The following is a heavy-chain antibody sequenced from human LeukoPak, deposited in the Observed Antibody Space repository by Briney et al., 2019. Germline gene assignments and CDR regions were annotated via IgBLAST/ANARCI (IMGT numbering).Heavy chain of an antibody. CDR1: GVIFSDYW. J-gene: IGHJ4*02. CDR3: ARPGVGFDC. Sequence: GGSLRLSCAASGVIFSDYWMHGVRPVPGQGLVWVARVNPDGQTTSYADFVKGRFSIFRDNAKNTLYLQMHSLGTEDTAVYYCARPGVGFDCWGQGTLVTVSS. D-gene: IGHD3-3*01. V-gene: IGHV3-74*01. CDR2: VNPDGQTT.